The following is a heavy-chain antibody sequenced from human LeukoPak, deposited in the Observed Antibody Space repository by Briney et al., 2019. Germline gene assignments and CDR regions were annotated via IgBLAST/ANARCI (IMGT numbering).Heavy chain of an antibody. V-gene: IGHV4-39*01. CDR3: ARQGIAAAVVAY. Sequence: KPSETLSLTCTVSGGSISSSSYYWGWIRQPPGKGLEWIGSIYYSGSTYYNPSLKSRVTISVDTSKNQFSLKLSSVTAADTAVYYCARQGIAAAVVAYWGQGTLVTVSS. J-gene: IGHJ4*02. CDR2: IYYSGST. D-gene: IGHD6-13*01. CDR1: GGSISSSSYY.